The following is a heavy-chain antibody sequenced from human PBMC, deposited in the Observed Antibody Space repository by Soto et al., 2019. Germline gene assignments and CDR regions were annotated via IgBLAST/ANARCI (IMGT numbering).Heavy chain of an antibody. J-gene: IGHJ4*02. V-gene: IGHV4-30-4*01. CDR1: CGSISSGDYC. CDR3: ARGRLLPAVNFDY. CDR2: IYHSGST. D-gene: IGHD2-2*01. Sequence: SETLSLTWAVSCGSISSGDYCWSFVRQPPGKGLEWIGYIYHSGSTYYNPSLKSRVTISVDGSKNHFSLQLSSVTAADTAVYYCARGRLLPAVNFDYWGQGTLVTVSS.